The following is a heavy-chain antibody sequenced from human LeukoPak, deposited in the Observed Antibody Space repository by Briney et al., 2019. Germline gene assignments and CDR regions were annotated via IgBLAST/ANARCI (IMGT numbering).Heavy chain of an antibody. D-gene: IGHD4-17*01. Sequence: PSETLSLTCAVSGGSISSGGYSWRWIRQPPGKGLEWIGYIYHSGSTYYNPALKSRVTISVDRSKNQFSRKLSSVTAADTAVYYCARGRYGDYAAFDIWGQGTMVTVSS. CDR3: ARGRYGDYAAFDI. V-gene: IGHV4-30-2*01. CDR2: IYHSGST. J-gene: IGHJ3*02. CDR1: GGSISSGGYS.